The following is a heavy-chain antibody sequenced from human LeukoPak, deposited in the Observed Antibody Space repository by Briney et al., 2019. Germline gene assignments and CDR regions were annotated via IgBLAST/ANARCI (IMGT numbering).Heavy chain of an antibody. V-gene: IGHV3-23*01. Sequence: GGSVRLSCAASGFTFSAYAMSWVRQAPGKGLEWVSAISGSGGSTYYADSVKGRFSISRDNSKNTLYLQMNSLRAEDTAVYYCAKVTSGSYSPFDYWGQGTLVTVSS. D-gene: IGHD1-26*01. CDR2: ISGSGGST. J-gene: IGHJ4*02. CDR3: AKVTSGSYSPFDY. CDR1: GFTFSAYA.